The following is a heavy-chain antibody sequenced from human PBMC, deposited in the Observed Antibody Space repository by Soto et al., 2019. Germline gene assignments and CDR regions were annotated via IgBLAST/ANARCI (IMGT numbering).Heavy chain of an antibody. D-gene: IGHD3-22*01. CDR3: VRARSTDSRPDY. CDR2: VRDSGANT. J-gene: IGHJ4*02. CDR1: GFTFSTYA. Sequence: GGSLRLSCEASGFTFSTYAMTWVRQAPGKGLEWVSSVRDSGANTYYADSVEGRFTISRDNAKNSLFLQLDSLRAEDTAVYFCVRARSTDSRPDYWGQGTLVTVSS. V-gene: IGHV3-23*01.